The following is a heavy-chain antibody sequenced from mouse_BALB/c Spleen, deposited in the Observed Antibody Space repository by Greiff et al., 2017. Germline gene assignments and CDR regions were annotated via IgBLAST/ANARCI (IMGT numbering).Heavy chain of an antibody. CDR2: INPSTGYT. D-gene: IGHD2-14*01. CDR1: GYTFTSYW. Sequence: LVESGAELAKPGASVKMSCKASGYTFTSYWMHWVKQRPGQGLEWIGYINPSTGYTEYNQKFKDKATLTADKSSSTAYMQLSSLTSEDSAVYYCARSEYRSYYFDYWGQGTTLTVSS. V-gene: IGHV1-7*01. J-gene: IGHJ2*01. CDR3: ARSEYRSYYFDY.